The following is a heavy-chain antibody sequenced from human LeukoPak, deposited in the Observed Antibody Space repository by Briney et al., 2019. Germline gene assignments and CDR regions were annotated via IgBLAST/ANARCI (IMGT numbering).Heavy chain of an antibody. CDR1: GFTFSSYA. J-gene: IGHJ4*02. CDR2: ISYDGSNK. Sequence: GGSLGLSCAASGFTFSSYAMHWVRQAPGKGLEWVAVISYDGSNKYYADSVKGRFTISRDDSKNTLYLQMNSLRAEDTAVYYCARSRVYGSGELDYWGQGTLVTVSS. V-gene: IGHV3-30*04. CDR3: ARSRVYGSGELDY. D-gene: IGHD3-10*01.